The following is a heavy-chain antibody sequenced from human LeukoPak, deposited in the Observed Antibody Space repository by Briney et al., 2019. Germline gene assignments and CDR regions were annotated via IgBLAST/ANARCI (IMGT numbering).Heavy chain of an antibody. Sequence: TGGSLRLSCAASGFTFSDHYMDWVRQAPGKGLEWVVGIRNKANSYTTEYAASVKGRFTISRDDSKNSLYLQMNSLKCEDTAVYYCAREWDSGSYYLEYFDYWGQGTLVTVSS. CDR2: IRNKANSYTT. CDR1: GFTFSDHY. V-gene: IGHV3-72*01. CDR3: AREWDSGSYYLEYFDY. D-gene: IGHD1-26*01. J-gene: IGHJ4*02.